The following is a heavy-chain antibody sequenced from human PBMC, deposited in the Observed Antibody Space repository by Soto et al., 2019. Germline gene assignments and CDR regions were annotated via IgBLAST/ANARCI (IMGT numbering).Heavy chain of an antibody. Sequence: PSETLSLTCPVSGGSISNYYWSWIRQPAGKGLEWIGRIYTSGSTHYSPSLKSRVTMSVDTSKNQFSLKLISVTAADTAVYYCARDLGSSGWYGVDVWGQGTTVTVSS. J-gene: IGHJ6*02. D-gene: IGHD6-19*01. CDR3: ARDLGSSGWYGVDV. CDR1: GGSISNYY. V-gene: IGHV4-4*07. CDR2: IYTSGST.